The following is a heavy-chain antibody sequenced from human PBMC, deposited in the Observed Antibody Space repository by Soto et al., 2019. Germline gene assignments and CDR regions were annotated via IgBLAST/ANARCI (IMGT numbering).Heavy chain of an antibody. V-gene: IGHV4-59*01. Sequence: SETLSLTCTVSGDSINSYYWSWIRQPPGKGLEWIGYIYYSGSTNYNPSLKSRVTISVETSKNQFSLKLSSVTAADTAVYYCAREKASAGDAFDIWGQGTMVTVSS. CDR3: AREKASAGDAFDI. J-gene: IGHJ3*02. CDR1: GDSINSYY. CDR2: IYYSGST.